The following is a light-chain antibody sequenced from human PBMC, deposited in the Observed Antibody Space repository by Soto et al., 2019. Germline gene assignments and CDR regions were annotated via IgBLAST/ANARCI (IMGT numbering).Light chain of an antibody. CDR2: SAS. Sequence: DSQMTQYPSSLSASVGDRVTITCQASQDITDSLDWNRQRPGKAHTLLIYSASNFETGVPSRLSGSGSGTHFPVTINSLQPEDIAKNYCQQYDNLPPDTFGQGTKVEI. CDR1: QDITDS. V-gene: IGKV1-33*01. J-gene: IGKJ2*01. CDR3: QQYDNLPPDT.